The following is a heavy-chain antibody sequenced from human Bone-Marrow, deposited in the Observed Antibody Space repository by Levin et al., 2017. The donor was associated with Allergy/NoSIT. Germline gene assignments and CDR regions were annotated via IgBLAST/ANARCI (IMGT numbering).Heavy chain of an antibody. CDR2: ISWDGRST. CDR3: AKDIGEWTDYYYGMEV. J-gene: IGHJ6*02. CDR1: GFTFGDYA. D-gene: IGHD3-10*01. V-gene: IGHV3-43D*04. Sequence: GGSLRLSCAASGFTFGDYAMHWVRQAPGKGLEWVSVISWDGRSTHYADSVKGRFTISRDDSKDSLYLQMNSLRPEDTGFYYCAKDIGEWTDYYYGMEVWGQGTTVTVSS.